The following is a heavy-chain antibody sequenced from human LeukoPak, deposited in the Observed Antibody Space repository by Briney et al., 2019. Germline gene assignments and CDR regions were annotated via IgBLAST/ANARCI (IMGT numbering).Heavy chain of an antibody. CDR3: ARLVGAQGYNWFDP. J-gene: IGHJ5*02. Sequence: ASLKISCKASGYTFTSYGISWVRQAPGQGLEWMGWISAYNGNTNYAQKLQGRVTMTTDTSTSTAYMELRSLRSDDTAVYYCARLVGAQGYNWFDPWGQGTLVTVSS. D-gene: IGHD1-26*01. V-gene: IGHV1-18*01. CDR1: GYTFTSYG. CDR2: ISAYNGNT.